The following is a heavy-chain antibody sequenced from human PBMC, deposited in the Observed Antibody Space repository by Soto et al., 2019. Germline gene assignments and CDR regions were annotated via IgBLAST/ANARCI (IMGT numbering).Heavy chain of an antibody. CDR3: ARDRVVARWYHNLLTTAAFFDY. V-gene: IGHV1-3*01. CDR1: GYTFTSYA. Sequence: ASVKVCCKASGYTFTSYARQWVRQAPGQRLEWMGWINAGNGNTKYSQKFQGRVTITRDTSASTAYMELSSLRSEDTAVYYCARDRVVARWYHNLLTTAAFFDYWGQGPLVTVSS. CDR2: INAGNGNT. J-gene: IGHJ4*02. D-gene: IGHD6-13*01.